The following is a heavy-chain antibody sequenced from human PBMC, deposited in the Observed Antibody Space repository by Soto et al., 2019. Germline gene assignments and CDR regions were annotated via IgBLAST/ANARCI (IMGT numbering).Heavy chain of an antibody. CDR2: IYYSGST. CDR3: ARLARGPSPDY. Sequence: SETLSLTCTVSGGSISSYYWSWIRQPPGKGLEWIGYIYYSGSTNYNPSLKSRVTISVDTSKNQFSLKLSSVTAADTAVYYCARLARGPSPDYWGQGTLVTVSS. V-gene: IGHV4-59*08. CDR1: GGSISSYY. J-gene: IGHJ4*02.